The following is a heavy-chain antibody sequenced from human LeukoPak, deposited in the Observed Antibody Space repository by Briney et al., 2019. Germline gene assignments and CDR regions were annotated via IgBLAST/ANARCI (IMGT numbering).Heavy chain of an antibody. CDR2: IIPIFGIA. J-gene: IGHJ4*02. CDR3: AREDYAHGVPA. CDR1: GGTFSSYA. Sequence: WASVKVSCKASGGTFSSYAISWVRQAPGQGLEWMGRIIPIFGIANYAQKFQGRVTITADKSTSTAYMELSSLRSEDTAVYYCAREDYAHGVPAWGQGTLVTVSS. D-gene: IGHD4-17*01. V-gene: IGHV1-69*04.